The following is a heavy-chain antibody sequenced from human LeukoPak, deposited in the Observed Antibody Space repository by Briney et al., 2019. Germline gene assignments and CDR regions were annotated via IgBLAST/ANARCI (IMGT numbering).Heavy chain of an antibody. CDR2: IYYSGST. J-gene: IGHJ5*02. D-gene: IGHD2-8*01. Sequence: SETLSLTCTVSGGSISSGDYYWSWIRQPPGKGLEWIGYIYYSGSTYYNPSLKSRVTISVDTSKNQFSLKLSSVTPADTAVYYCARGIVLMVYATGWFDPWGQGTLVTVSS. V-gene: IGHV4-30-4*08. CDR3: ARGIVLMVYATGWFDP. CDR1: GGSISSGDYY.